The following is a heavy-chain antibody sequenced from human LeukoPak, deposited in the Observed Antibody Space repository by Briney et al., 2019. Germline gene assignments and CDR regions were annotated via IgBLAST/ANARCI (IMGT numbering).Heavy chain of an antibody. CDR3: ARDRGSSDYHFDY. CDR1: GFIFSDYS. J-gene: IGHJ4*02. Sequence: PGWSLRLSCAASGFIFSDYSMNWVRQAPGKGLEWVSYISTTSSSTIFYADSVEGRFTISRDNAENSLYLQMNSLRAEDTAVYYCARDRGSSDYHFDYWGQGTLVTVSS. CDR2: ISTTSSSTI. D-gene: IGHD3-22*01. V-gene: IGHV3-48*01.